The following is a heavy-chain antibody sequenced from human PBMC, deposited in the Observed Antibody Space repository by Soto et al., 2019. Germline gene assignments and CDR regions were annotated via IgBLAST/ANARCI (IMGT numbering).Heavy chain of an antibody. CDR3: AREQPVGRITLGGMDV. Sequence: KPGGSLRLSCAASGITFSDYYMSWIRQAPGKGLEWVSYISSSGSTIYYADSVKGRFTISRDNAKNSLYLQMNSLRAEDTAVYYCAREQPVGRITLGGMDVWGQGTTVTVSS. V-gene: IGHV3-11*01. D-gene: IGHD5-12*01. CDR2: ISSSGSTI. J-gene: IGHJ6*02. CDR1: GITFSDYY.